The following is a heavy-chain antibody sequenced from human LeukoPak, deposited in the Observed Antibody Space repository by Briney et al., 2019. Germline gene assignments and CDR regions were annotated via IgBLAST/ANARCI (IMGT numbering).Heavy chain of an antibody. Sequence: QPGGSLRLSCAASGFTFSSYWMYWVRQAPGKGLMWVSRIRSDGSSTTYADSVKGRFTISRDNAKNTLSLQMNSLRADDTAVYHCASEMAAAENYWGQGTLVTVSS. D-gene: IGHD6-13*01. CDR1: GFTFSSYW. J-gene: IGHJ4*02. V-gene: IGHV3-74*01. CDR3: ASEMAAAENY. CDR2: IRSDGSST.